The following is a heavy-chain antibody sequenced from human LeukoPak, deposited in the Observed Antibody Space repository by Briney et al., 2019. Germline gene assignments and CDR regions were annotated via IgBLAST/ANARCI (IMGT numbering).Heavy chain of an antibody. CDR2: INTYTGNP. D-gene: IGHD3-22*01. CDR1: GYTFTYYG. Sequence: ASVTVSCKASGYTFTYYGVNWVRQAPGQGLEWMGWINTYTGNPTYAQGFTGRFVFSLDTSVSTAYLQISSLKAEDTAVYYCARWDYDSSGYALYYFDYWGQGTLVTVSS. CDR3: ARWDYDSSGYALYYFDY. J-gene: IGHJ4*02. V-gene: IGHV7-4-1*02.